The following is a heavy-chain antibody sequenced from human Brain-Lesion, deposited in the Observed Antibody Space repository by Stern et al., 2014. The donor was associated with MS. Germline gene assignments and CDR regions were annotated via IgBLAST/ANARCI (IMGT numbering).Heavy chain of an antibody. V-gene: IGHV6-1*01. J-gene: IGHJ5*01. CDR1: GDSVSSNSAA. CDR2: TYYRSKWYY. Sequence: VQLVESGPGLMKPSQTLALTCAISGDSVSSNSAAWNWIRQSPSRGLEWLGMTYYRSKWYYQYAESVKIRITINADTSTNQFPLQLNSVTPEDTAVYLCAKGYNWFDSWGQGTVVTVS. CDR3: AKGYNWFDS.